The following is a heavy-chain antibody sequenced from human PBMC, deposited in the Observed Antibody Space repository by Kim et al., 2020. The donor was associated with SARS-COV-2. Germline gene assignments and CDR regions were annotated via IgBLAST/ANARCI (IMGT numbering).Heavy chain of an antibody. Sequence: SVNGRFTISRDNSKNTLYLQMICLRAEDTAVYYCAKVPYYDFWSGYFFDYWVQGTLVTVSS. J-gene: IGHJ4*02. V-gene: IGHV3-23*01. CDR3: AKVPYYDFWSGYFFDY. D-gene: IGHD3-3*01.